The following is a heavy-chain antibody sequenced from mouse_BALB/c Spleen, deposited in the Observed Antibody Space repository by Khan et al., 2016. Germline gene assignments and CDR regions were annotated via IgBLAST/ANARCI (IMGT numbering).Heavy chain of an antibody. D-gene: IGHD1-2*01. Sequence: EVQLQESRPGLVKPSQSLSLTCTVTGYSITSDYAWNWFRQFPGNKLEWMGYISYSGSTRYYPSLKSRLSITRDTSRNQFFLQLNSVTTEDTATYYCARTPTAYYAMDYWGQGTSVTVSS. V-gene: IGHV3-2*02. CDR1: GYSITSDYA. CDR2: ISYSGST. J-gene: IGHJ4*01. CDR3: ARTPTAYYAMDY.